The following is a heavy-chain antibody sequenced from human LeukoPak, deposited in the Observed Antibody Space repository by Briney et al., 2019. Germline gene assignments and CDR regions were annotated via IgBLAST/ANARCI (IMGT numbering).Heavy chain of an antibody. Sequence: RASVKVSCKASGGIFSSYAINWVRQAPGQGLEWMGGIIPIFGSSNYAQKFQGRITITTDESTSTAYMELSSLRSEDTAMYYCATDGLTGTTDGTLESWGQGTLVTVSS. CDR3: ATDGLTGTTDGTLES. V-gene: IGHV1-69*05. CDR1: GGIFSSYA. D-gene: IGHD1-20*01. J-gene: IGHJ4*02. CDR2: IIPIFGSS.